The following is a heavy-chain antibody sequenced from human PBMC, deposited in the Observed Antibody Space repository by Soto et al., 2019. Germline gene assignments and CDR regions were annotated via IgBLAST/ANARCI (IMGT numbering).Heavy chain of an antibody. J-gene: IGHJ6*02. Sequence: GVLRLSCAASGFIFADSTIHWVRQASGKGLEWVGRIRSKAHNYAIEYAESVKGRFVISRDNSRNTAYLQMNSLKTEDTAVYYCTRHDPVGWGDVWGQGTTVTVSS. V-gene: IGHV3-73*01. CDR3: TRHDPVGWGDV. CDR2: IRSKAHNYAI. D-gene: IGHD3-16*01. CDR1: GFIFADST.